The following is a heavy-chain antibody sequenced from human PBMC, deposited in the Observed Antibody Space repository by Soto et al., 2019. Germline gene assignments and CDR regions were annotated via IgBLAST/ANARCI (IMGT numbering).Heavy chain of an antibody. Sequence: ASVKVSCKASGYTFTSYYIHWVRQAPGQGLEWMGMINPSGGSTDYAQNFQGRVTMTRDPSTSTVYMELSSLRSDDTAVYYCAKDRGRETDGEYYYYGMDVWGQGNTVTVS. CDR1: GYTFTSYY. D-gene: IGHD7-27*01. CDR3: AKDRGRETDGEYYYYGMDV. J-gene: IGHJ6*02. V-gene: IGHV1-46*01. CDR2: INPSGGST.